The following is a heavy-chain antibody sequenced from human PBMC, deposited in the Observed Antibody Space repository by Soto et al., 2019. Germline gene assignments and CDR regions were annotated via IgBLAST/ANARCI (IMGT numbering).Heavy chain of an antibody. D-gene: IGHD1-26*01. CDR3: ARGSWDYVSGRYYQAF. CDR2: TYYKSKWYY. CDR1: GDSVSSNSAG. J-gene: IGHJ6*04. Sequence: SQTLSLTCDISGDSVSSNSAGWNWIRQTPSRGLEWLGRTYYKSKWYYTYAASVKSRITVSPDTSKNQFSLQLTSVTPEDTAVYYCARGSWDYVSGRYYQAFWEKGTTVPGSS. V-gene: IGHV6-1*01.